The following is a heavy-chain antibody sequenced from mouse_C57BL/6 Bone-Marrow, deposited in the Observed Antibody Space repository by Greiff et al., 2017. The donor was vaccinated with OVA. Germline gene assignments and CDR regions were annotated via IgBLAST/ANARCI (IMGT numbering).Heavy chain of an antibody. CDR1: GFTFTDYY. V-gene: IGHV7-3*01. Sequence: EVKLMESGGGLVQPGGSLSLSCAASGFTFTDYYMSWVRQPPGKALEWLGFIRNKANGYTTEYSASVKGRFTISRDNSQSILYLQMNALRAEDSATYYCARSSVTGMDYWGQGTSVTVSS. CDR2: IRNKANGYTT. J-gene: IGHJ4*01. CDR3: ARSSVTGMDY. D-gene: IGHD2-12*01.